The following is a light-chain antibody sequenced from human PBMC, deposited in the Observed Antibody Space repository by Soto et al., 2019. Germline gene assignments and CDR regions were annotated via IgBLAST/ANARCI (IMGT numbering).Light chain of an antibody. Sequence: QSVLTQPPSVSGAPGQRVTISCTGSSSNIGAGYDVHWYQHLPGSAPKLLIYANNNRPSGVPDRFSASKSGTSASLAITGLQDEDEDDDYCQSYDSSLSGSNVFGTGTKVTVL. J-gene: IGLJ1*01. CDR3: QSYDSSLSGSNV. V-gene: IGLV1-40*01. CDR1: SSNIGAGYD. CDR2: ANN.